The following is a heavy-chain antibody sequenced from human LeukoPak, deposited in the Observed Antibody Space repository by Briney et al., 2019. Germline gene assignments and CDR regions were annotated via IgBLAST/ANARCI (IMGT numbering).Heavy chain of an antibody. V-gene: IGHV3-23*01. Sequence: GGSLRLSCAASGFTFSSYAMSWVRQAPGKGLEWVSAISGSGGSTYYADSVKGRFTISRDNSKNTLFLQINSLRAEDTAVYYCAKARYTYGTYYFDYWGQGTLVTVSS. CDR1: GFTFSSYA. CDR2: ISGSGGST. D-gene: IGHD5-18*01. CDR3: AKARYTYGTYYFDY. J-gene: IGHJ4*02.